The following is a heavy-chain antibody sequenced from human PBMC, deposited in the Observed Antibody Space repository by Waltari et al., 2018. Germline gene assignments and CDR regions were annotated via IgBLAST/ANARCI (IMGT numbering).Heavy chain of an antibody. J-gene: IGHJ6*03. V-gene: IGHV4-59*01. CDR3: ARAPYYDFWSGYRYYYYYMDV. Sequence: STNSNPSLKSRVTISVDTSKNQFSLKLSSVTAADTAVYYCARAPYYDFWSGYRYYYYYMDVWGKGTTVTVSS. CDR2: ST. D-gene: IGHD3-3*01.